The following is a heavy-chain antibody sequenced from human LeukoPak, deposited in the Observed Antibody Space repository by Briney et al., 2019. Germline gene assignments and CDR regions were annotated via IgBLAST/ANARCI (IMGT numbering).Heavy chain of an antibody. CDR2: ISSSSSYI. Sequence: PGRSLRLSCAASGFTFSSYSMNWVRQAPGKGLEWVSSISSSSSYIYYADSVKGRFTISRDNAKNSLYLQMNSLRAEDTAVYYCAIMYYGSGSTSDYWGQGTLVTVSS. J-gene: IGHJ4*02. V-gene: IGHV3-21*01. CDR3: AIMYYGSGSTSDY. CDR1: GFTFSSYS. D-gene: IGHD3-10*01.